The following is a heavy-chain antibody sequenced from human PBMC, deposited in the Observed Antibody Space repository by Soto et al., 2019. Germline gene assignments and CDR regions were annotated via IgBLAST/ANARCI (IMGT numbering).Heavy chain of an antibody. J-gene: IGHJ4*02. V-gene: IGHV4-59*11. CDR1: NGSITSHY. CDR2: IYFTGST. CDR3: AAAPNWNYFDF. D-gene: IGHD2-15*01. Sequence: SETMYLTCTVSNGSITSHYWSWIRQSPGKGLEWIGYIYFTGSTNYNPSLQTRVAMSLDTSKNQFSLDLSSVTAADTALYYCAAAPNWNYFDFWGRGTLVTVSS.